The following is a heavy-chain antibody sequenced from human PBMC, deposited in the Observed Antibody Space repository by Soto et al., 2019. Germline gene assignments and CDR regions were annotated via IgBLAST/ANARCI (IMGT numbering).Heavy chain of an antibody. J-gene: IGHJ6*02. CDR1: GFTFSSYS. CDR3: ARDAYSSSWASYHYYGMDV. Sequence: QRLSCEASGFTFSSYSLNWVRQAPGKGLQWVSSISSTSNYIYYEDSVKGRFTISRDNARNSLYLQMNSLRAEDTAVYYCARDAYSSSWASYHYYGMDVWGQGTMGTVSS. V-gene: IGHV3-21*01. D-gene: IGHD6-13*01. CDR2: ISSTSNYI.